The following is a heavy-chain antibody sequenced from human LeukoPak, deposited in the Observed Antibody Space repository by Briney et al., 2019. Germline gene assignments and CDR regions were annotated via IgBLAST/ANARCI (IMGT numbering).Heavy chain of an antibody. J-gene: IGHJ3*02. CDR2: INPNSGGT. V-gene: IGHV1-2*02. CDR3: ARGYYGSGSYNAFDI. CDR1: GYTFTSYG. D-gene: IGHD3-10*01. Sequence: ASVKVSCKASGYTFTSYGIGWVRQAPGQGLEWMGWINPNSGGTNYAQKFQGRVTITRDTAISTAYMELSRLRSDDTAVYYCARGYYGSGSYNAFDIWGQGTMVTVSS.